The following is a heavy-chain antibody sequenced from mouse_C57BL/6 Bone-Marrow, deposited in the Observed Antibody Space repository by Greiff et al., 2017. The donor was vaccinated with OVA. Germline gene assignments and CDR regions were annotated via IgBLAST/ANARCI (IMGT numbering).Heavy chain of an antibody. D-gene: IGHD2-14*01. Sequence: VQLKESGGGLVKPGGSLKLSCAASGFTFSSYTMSWVRQTPEKRLEWVATISGGGGNTYYPDSVKGRFTISRDNAKNTLYLQMSSLRSEDTALYYCARDEVPHRDFDVWGTGTTVTVSS. J-gene: IGHJ1*03. CDR2: ISGGGGNT. V-gene: IGHV5-9*01. CDR3: ARDEVPHRDFDV. CDR1: GFTFSSYT.